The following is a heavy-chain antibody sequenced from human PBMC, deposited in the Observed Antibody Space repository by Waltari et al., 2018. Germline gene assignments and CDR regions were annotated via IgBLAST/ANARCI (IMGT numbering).Heavy chain of an antibody. CDR1: GFTFTTHA. Sequence: EVQVLESGGGLVQPGGSLRLSCAASGFTFTTHAMTWVRQAPGKGLEWVSAISGSGDRTYYADSVKGRFIISRDSSKKTMYLQLNSLRAEDTALYYCAREASWTQRWWFDYWGQGTLVTVSS. CDR2: ISGSGDRT. CDR3: AREASWTQRWWFDY. D-gene: IGHD5-18*01. J-gene: IGHJ4*02. V-gene: IGHV3-23*01.